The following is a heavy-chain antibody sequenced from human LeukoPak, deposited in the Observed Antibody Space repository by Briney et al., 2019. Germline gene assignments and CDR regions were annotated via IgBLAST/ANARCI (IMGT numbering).Heavy chain of an antibody. CDR3: ARTSTGLKPFGSCVEVSRLTASSGSASATTCYY. Sequence: GGSLRLSCAASGFTVSSNYVGWVGQAPGKGLEWVSVFYSGGTTYYADSVKGRFTISRDSFKNTLYLQMNNLRADDTAMYFCARTSTGLKPFGSCVEVSRLTASSGSASATTCYY. J-gene: IGHJ6*03. V-gene: IGHV3-53*01. CDR2: FYSGGTT. CDR1: GFTVSSNY. D-gene: IGHD3-3*01.